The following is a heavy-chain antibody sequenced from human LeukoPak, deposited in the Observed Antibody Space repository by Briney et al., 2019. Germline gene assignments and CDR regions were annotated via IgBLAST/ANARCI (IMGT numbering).Heavy chain of an antibody. CDR3: AKGYCSSTSCYVWY. CDR1: GFTFSDYY. CDR2: ISSSGSTI. V-gene: IGHV3-11*01. Sequence: GGSLRLSCAASGFTFSDYYMSWIRQAPGKGLEWVSYISSSGSTIYYADSVKGRFTISRDNAKNSLYLQMNSLRAEDMALYYCAKGYCSSTSCYVWYWGQGTLVTVSS. J-gene: IGHJ4*02. D-gene: IGHD2-2*01.